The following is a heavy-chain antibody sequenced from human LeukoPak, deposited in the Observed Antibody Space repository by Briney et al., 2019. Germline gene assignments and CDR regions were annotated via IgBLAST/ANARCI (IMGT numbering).Heavy chain of an antibody. V-gene: IGHV1-69*13. J-gene: IGHJ4*02. CDR2: IIPIFGTA. CDR3: ARGPGGTIFGVVYYFDY. Sequence: ASVKVSCKASGGTFSSYAISWVRQAPGQGLEWMGGIIPIFGTANYAQKFQGRVTITADESTSTAYMELSSLRSEDTAVYYCARGPGGTIFGVVYYFDYWGQGTLVTVSS. D-gene: IGHD3-3*01. CDR1: GGTFSSYA.